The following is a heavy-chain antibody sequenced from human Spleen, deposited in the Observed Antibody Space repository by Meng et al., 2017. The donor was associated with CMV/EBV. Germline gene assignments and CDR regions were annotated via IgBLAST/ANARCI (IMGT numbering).Heavy chain of an antibody. J-gene: IGHJ5*02. Sequence: GSLRLSCAVYGGSFNGYYWGWIRQPPGKGLEWIGEINHSGSTTYKPSLKSRVTISLDTSNNQFSLKLSSVTAADTAVYYCARSPLLGGFDPWGQGTLVTVSS. CDR1: GGSFNGYY. CDR3: ARSPLLGGFDP. CDR2: INHSGST. D-gene: IGHD1-26*01. V-gene: IGHV4-34*01.